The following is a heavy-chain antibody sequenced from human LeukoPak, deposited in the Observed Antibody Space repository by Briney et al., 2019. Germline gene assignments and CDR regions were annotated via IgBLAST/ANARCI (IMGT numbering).Heavy chain of an antibody. Sequence: SETLSLTCTVSGGSISSDYWSWIRQPPGKGLEWIGYIYHSGSTYYNPSLKSRVTISVDRSKNQFSLKLSSVTAADTAVYYCARGAYCSSTSCPRPFDYWGQGTLVTVSS. J-gene: IGHJ4*02. CDR3: ARGAYCSSTSCPRPFDY. CDR1: GGSISSDY. CDR2: IYHSGST. D-gene: IGHD2-2*01. V-gene: IGHV4-59*12.